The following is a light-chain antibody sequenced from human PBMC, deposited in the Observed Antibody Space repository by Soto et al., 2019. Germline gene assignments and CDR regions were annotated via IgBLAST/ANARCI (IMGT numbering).Light chain of an antibody. J-gene: IGKJ4*01. Sequence: DIQMTQSPSSLFASVGDRVNITCRASQTISRNLNWYQQKPGQAPKLVISAASTLQSGVPSRFSGSGSGTDFTLTFDSLQPDDFASYFCQQSYSSPLTFGGGTKVEIK. CDR2: AAS. V-gene: IGKV1-39*01. CDR1: QTISRN. CDR3: QQSYSSPLT.